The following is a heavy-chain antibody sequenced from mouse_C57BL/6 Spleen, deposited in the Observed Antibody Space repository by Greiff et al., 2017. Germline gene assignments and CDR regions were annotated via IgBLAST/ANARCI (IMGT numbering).Heavy chain of an antibody. J-gene: IGHJ1*03. D-gene: IGHD1-1*02. CDR2: INPNNGGT. Sequence: VQLKQSGPELVKPGASVKISCKASGYTFTDYYMNWVMQSHGKSLEWIGDINPNNGGTSYNQKFKGKATLTVDKSSSTAYMELRSLTSEDSAVYYCARRGVAGYFDVWGTGTTVTVSS. V-gene: IGHV1-26*01. CDR1: GYTFTDYY. CDR3: ARRGVAGYFDV.